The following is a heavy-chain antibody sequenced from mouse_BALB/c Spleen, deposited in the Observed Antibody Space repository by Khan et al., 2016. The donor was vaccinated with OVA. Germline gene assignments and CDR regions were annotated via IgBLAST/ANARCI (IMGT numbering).Heavy chain of an antibody. CDR3: ARRGLRWDFDY. CDR2: INPSTGYT. Sequence: VQLQRSGAELAKPGASVKMSCKASGYTFINYWILWVKQRPGQGLEWIGYINPSTGYTEYNQNFKDKDTLTADKSSSTAYMQLSSLTSEDSAVYYCARRGLRWDFDYWGQGTTLTVSS. V-gene: IGHV1-7*01. D-gene: IGHD1-1*01. CDR1: GYTFINYW. J-gene: IGHJ2*01.